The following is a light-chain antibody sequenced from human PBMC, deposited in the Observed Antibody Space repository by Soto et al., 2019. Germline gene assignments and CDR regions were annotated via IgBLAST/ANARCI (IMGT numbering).Light chain of an antibody. V-gene: IGKV3-11*01. CDR3: QERTNWPIT. CDR1: QSVSSY. Sequence: EIVLTQSPATLSLSPGERGTLSCRASQSVSSYLAWYQHKPGQAPRLLIHDASNRATGIPARFSGSGSGTDFTLTISSLEPEDFAVYYCQERTNWPITFGQGTRLEIK. J-gene: IGKJ5*01. CDR2: DAS.